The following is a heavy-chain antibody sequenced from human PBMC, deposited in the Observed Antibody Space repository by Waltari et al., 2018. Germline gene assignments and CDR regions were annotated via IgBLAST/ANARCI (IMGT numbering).Heavy chain of an antibody. J-gene: IGHJ6*02. Sequence: QVQLQQWGAGLLQPSETLSLTCAVYGGSFSGYYWGWIRPPPGKGLDWIAEINHNGNINRNPSLRSRITILVDTSKSQFSLKVNSVTAADTAVYYCVRLEDCTGPGGNCYSGDPFALDVWGQGTTVSVSS. D-gene: IGHD2-8*02. CDR3: VRLEDCTGPGGNCYSGDPFALDV. CDR2: INHNGNI. CDR1: GGSFSGYY. V-gene: IGHV4-34*02.